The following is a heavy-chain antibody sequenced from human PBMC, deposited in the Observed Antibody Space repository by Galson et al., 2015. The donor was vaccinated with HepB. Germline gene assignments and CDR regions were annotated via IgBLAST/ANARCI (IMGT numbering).Heavy chain of an antibody. CDR2: IYYTGST. CDR3: ARHQSTPIVRGKGYYFYMDV. CDR1: GGSINNYY. V-gene: IGHV4-59*08. J-gene: IGHJ6*03. D-gene: IGHD1-26*01. Sequence: TLSLTCSVSGGSINNYYWSWIRQPPGRGLEYIGHIYYTGSTDYNPSLRSRVTMSVDTSKNQFSLKVTSVTAADTAVYYCARHQSTPIVRGKGYYFYMDVWGKGTTVTVSS.